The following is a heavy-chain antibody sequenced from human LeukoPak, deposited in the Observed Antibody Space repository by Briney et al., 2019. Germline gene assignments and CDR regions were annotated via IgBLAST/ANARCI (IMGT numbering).Heavy chain of an antibody. CDR3: AKEGEYSYGRPLDY. Sequence: ASVKVSCKASGYTFTTYGISWVRQAPGQGLEWMGWINPYNGDTNYAQKLQGRVTMTTDTSTSTAYMELRSLRSDDTAVYYCAKEGEYSYGRPLDYWGQGTLVTVSS. CDR2: INPYNGDT. V-gene: IGHV1-18*01. D-gene: IGHD5-18*01. J-gene: IGHJ4*02. CDR1: GYTFTTYG.